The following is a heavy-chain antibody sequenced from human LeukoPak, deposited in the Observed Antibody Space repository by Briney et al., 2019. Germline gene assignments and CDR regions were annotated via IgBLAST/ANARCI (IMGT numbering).Heavy chain of an antibody. Sequence: ASVKVSCKASRYTFTGYYMHWVRQAPGQGLEWMGWINPNSGGTNYAQKFQGRVTMTRDTSISTAYMELSRLRSDDTAVYYCARSRAIVVVPAASPGAYNWFDPWGQGTLVTVSS. CDR3: ARSRAIVVVPAASPGAYNWFDP. J-gene: IGHJ5*02. V-gene: IGHV1-2*02. CDR1: RYTFTGYY. CDR2: INPNSGGT. D-gene: IGHD2-2*01.